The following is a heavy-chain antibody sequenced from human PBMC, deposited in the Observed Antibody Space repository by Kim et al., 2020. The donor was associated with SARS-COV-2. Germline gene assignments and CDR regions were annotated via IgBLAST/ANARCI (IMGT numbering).Heavy chain of an antibody. V-gene: IGHV1-8*01. CDR2: MNPNSGNT. J-gene: IGHJ6*02. CDR3: ASDLDYYGSGSYYGPRTVYYYGRDV. D-gene: IGHD3-10*01. Sequence: ASVKVSCKASGYTFTSYDINWVRQATGQGLEWMGWMNPNSGNTGYAQKFQGRVTMTRNTSISTAYMELSSLRSEDTAVYYCASDLDYYGSGSYYGPRTVYYYGRDVWGQGTTVTVSS. CDR1: GYTFTSYD.